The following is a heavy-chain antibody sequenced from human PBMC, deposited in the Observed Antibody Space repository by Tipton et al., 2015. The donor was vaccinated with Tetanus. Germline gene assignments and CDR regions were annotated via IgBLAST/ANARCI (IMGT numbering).Heavy chain of an antibody. D-gene: IGHD5-24*01. J-gene: IGHJ4*02. V-gene: IGHV1-69*01. Sequence: QLVQSGPEVKKPGSSVKVSCKASGGTFSSYAISWVRQAPGQGLEWMGGIIPIFGTANYAQKFQGRVTITADESTSTAYMERSSLRSEDTAVYYCALERERWLQLGYWGQGTLVTVSS. CDR3: ALERERWLQLGY. CDR1: GGTFSSYA. CDR2: IIPIFGTA.